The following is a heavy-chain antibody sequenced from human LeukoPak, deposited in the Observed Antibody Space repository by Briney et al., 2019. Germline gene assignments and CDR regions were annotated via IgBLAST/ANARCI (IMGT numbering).Heavy chain of an antibody. CDR1: GYTFTSYG. J-gene: IGHJ4*02. Sequence: GASVKVSCKASGYTFTSYGISWVRQAPGQGLEWMGWINTNTEKSTYAPGFTGRYVFSLDGSVNTAYLQISSLKAEDTALYYCATGGGYRFAYWGQGTLVTVSS. V-gene: IGHV7-4-1*02. CDR3: ATGGGYRFAY. CDR2: INTNTEKS. D-gene: IGHD6-25*01.